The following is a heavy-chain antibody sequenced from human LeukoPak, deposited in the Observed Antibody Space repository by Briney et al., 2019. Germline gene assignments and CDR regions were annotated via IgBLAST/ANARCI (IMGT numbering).Heavy chain of an antibody. V-gene: IGHV3-7*03. CDR3: TTDTWYSAGH. CDR2: IKKDGSEK. D-gene: IGHD2-15*01. Sequence: GGSLRLSCTASGVIFSGSWMAWIRQAPGKALEWVAIIKKDGSEKYYVNSMKGRFTISRDNAKNSLFLQMNSLRAEDTAIYYCTTDTWYSAGHWGQGTLVTVSS. CDR1: GVIFSGSW. J-gene: IGHJ4*02.